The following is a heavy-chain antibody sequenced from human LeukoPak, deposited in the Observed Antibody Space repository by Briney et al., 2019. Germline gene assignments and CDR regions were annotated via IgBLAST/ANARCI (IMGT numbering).Heavy chain of an antibody. CDR2: IIPIFGTA. D-gene: IGHD3-22*01. CDR3: ARSLQDYDSSGYYQGFDP. Sequence: SVKVSCKASGGTFIIYAISWVRQAPGQGLEWMGGIIPIFGTANYAQKFQGRVTITADKSTSTAYMELSSLRSEDTAVYYCARSLQDYDSSGYYQGFDPWGQGTLVTVSS. CDR1: GGTFIIYA. J-gene: IGHJ5*02. V-gene: IGHV1-69*06.